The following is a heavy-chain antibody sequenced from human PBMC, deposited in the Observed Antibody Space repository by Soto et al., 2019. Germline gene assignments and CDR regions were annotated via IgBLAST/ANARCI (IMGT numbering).Heavy chain of an antibody. CDR3: ATQIDTVMVFRD. V-gene: IGHV1-18*01. J-gene: IGHJ4*02. Sequence: QVQLVQSGAEVKKPGASVKVSCKASDKTFLSYGISWVRQGPGQGLEWMGWMSPYNGNTNYAQKLQGRVTMTTDTSTSTAYMELRSLRSDDTAVYYCATQIDTVMVFRDWGQGTLVTVSS. CDR1: DKTFLSYG. D-gene: IGHD5-18*01. CDR2: MSPYNGNT.